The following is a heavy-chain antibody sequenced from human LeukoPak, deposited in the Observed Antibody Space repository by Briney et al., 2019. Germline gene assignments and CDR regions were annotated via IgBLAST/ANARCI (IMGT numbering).Heavy chain of an antibody. J-gene: IGHJ4*02. CDR1: GFAFSSYG. CDR2: IRYDGSNK. D-gene: IGHD5-12*01. V-gene: IGHV3-30*02. CDR3: ADSEGYSGYDRYYFDY. Sequence: QPGGSLRLSCAASGFAFSSYGMHWVRQAPGKGLEWVAFIRYDGSNKYYADSVKGRFTISRDNSKNTLYLQMNSLRAEDTAVYYCADSEGYSGYDRYYFDYWGQGTLVTVSS.